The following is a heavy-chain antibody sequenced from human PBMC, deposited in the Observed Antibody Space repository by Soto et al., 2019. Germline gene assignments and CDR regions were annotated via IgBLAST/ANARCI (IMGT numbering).Heavy chain of an antibody. CDR3: ARYCSGGSCHSEYYGMDV. Sequence: GGSMGLSCAASGFPFNSYGVHWVRQAPGKGLEWVAVISYDGSNKYYADSVKGRFTISRDNSKNTLYLQMNSLRAEDTAVYYCARYCSGGSCHSEYYGMDVWGQGTTVTVSS. CDR1: GFPFNSYG. J-gene: IGHJ6*02. CDR2: ISYDGSNK. D-gene: IGHD2-15*01. V-gene: IGHV3-30*03.